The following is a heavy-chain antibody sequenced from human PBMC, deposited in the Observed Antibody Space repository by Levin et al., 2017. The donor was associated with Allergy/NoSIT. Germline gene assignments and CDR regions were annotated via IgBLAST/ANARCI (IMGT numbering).Heavy chain of an antibody. CDR2: INPSGGST. V-gene: IGHV1-46*01. J-gene: IGHJ6*02. D-gene: IGHD3-22*01. CDR1: GYTFTSYY. CDR3: ARGVEWELDSSGYYYYYYGMDV. Sequence: ASVKVSCKASGYTFTSYYMHWVRQAPGQGLEWMGIINPSGGSTSYAQKFQGRVTMTRDTSTSTVYMELSSLRSEDTAVYYCARGVEWELDSSGYYYYYYGMDVWGQGTTVTVSS.